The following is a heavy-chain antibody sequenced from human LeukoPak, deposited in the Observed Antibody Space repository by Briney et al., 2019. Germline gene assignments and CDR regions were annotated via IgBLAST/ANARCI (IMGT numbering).Heavy chain of an antibody. CDR3: ARDYQSITMVRGVIYYFDY. CDR1: GGSISSSSYY. Sequence: SETLSLTCTVSGGSISSSSYYWGWIRQPPGKGLEWIGSIYYSGSTYYNPSLKSRVTISVDTSKNQFSLKLSSVTAADTAVYYCARDYQSITMVRGVIYYFDYWGQGTLVTVSS. J-gene: IGHJ4*02. CDR2: IYYSGST. D-gene: IGHD3-10*01. V-gene: IGHV4-39*07.